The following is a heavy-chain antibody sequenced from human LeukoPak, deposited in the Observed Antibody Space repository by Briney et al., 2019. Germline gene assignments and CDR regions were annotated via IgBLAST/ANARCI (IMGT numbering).Heavy chain of an antibody. V-gene: IGHV3-69-1*02. J-gene: IGHJ6*02. CDR3: ARDRGSAAAGTWYYAMDV. Sequence: ETLSLTCTVSGGSISSSSYYWGWVRQAPGKGLEWVSSSTSSDNIHYADAVKGRFTSSRDNAKNSVYLQMNSLRAEDTAVYYCARDRGSAAAGTWYYAMDVWGQGTTVTVSS. CDR2: STSSDNI. D-gene: IGHD6-13*01. CDR1: GGSISSSSYY.